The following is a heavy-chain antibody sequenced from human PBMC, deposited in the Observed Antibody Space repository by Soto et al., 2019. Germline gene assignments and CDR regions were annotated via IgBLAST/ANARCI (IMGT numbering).Heavy chain of an antibody. D-gene: IGHD4-17*01. CDR1: GDSVSSNSAA. CDR3: ARTGHLVTTVVRENWFDP. Sequence: KQSQTLSLTCAISGDSVSSNSAAWNWIRQSPSRGLEWLGRTYYRSKWYNDYAVSVKSRITINPDTSKNQFSLQLNSVTPEDTAVYYCARTGHLVTTVVRENWFDPWGQGTLVTVSS. J-gene: IGHJ5*02. V-gene: IGHV6-1*01. CDR2: TYYRSKWYN.